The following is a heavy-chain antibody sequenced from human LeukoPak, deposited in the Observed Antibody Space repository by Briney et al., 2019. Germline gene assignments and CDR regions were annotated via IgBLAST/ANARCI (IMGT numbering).Heavy chain of an antibody. Sequence: GGSLRLSCAASGFTFSSYAMSWVRQAPGKGLEWVSAISGSGGSTYYADSVKGRFTISRDNSKNTLYLQMNSLRAEDTAVYYCAKLPGYCSSTSCYLYFDYWGQGTLVTVSS. V-gene: IGHV3-23*01. CDR3: AKLPGYCSSTSCYLYFDY. J-gene: IGHJ4*02. D-gene: IGHD2-2*01. CDR2: ISGSGGST. CDR1: GFTFSSYA.